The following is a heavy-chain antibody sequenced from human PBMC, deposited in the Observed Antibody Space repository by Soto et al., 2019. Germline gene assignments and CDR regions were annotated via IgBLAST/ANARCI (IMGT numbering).Heavy chain of an antibody. D-gene: IGHD2-2*01. J-gene: IGHJ5*02. Sequence: QVQLVQSGAEVKKPGSSVKVSCKASGGTFSSYAISWVRQAPGQGLEWMGGIIPIFGTANYAQKFQGRVTITADKSTSTAYMELSSLRSEDTAVYYCARDRAGGYCSSTSCYWFDPWGQGTLVTVSS. CDR2: IIPIFGTA. CDR1: GGTFSSYA. CDR3: ARDRAGGYCSSTSCYWFDP. V-gene: IGHV1-69*06.